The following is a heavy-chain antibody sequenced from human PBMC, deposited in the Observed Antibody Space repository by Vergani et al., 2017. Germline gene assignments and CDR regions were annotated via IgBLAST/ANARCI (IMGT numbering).Heavy chain of an antibody. CDR2: ISYDGSNK. J-gene: IGHJ4*02. V-gene: IGHV3-30*18. CDR3: AKAAGAGGPGFDY. D-gene: IGHD6-19*01. CDR1: GFTFSSYG. Sequence: QVQLVESGGGVVQPGRSLRLSCAASGFTFSSYGMHWVRQAPGKGLEWVAVISYDGSNKYYADSVKGRFTISRDNSKNTLYLQMNSLRAEDTAVYYCAKAAGAGGPGFDYWGQGTLVTVSS.